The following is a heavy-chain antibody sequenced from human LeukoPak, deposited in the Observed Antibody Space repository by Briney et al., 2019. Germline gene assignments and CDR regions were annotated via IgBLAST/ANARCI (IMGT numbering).Heavy chain of an antibody. Sequence: GASVKVSCKASGYTFTGYYMHWVRQAPGQGLEWMGWINPNSGGTNYAQKFQGRVTMTRDTSISTAYMELSRLRSDDTAVYYCARGPEGKDSMYNWFDPWGQGTLVTVSS. V-gene: IGHV1-2*02. CDR2: INPNSGGT. D-gene: IGHD2-21*01. CDR3: ARGPEGKDSMYNWFDP. CDR1: GYTFTGYY. J-gene: IGHJ5*02.